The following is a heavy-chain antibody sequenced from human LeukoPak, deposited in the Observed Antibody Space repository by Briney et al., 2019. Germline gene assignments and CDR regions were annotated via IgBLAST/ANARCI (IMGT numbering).Heavy chain of an antibody. CDR2: IVVGSGNT. D-gene: IGHD2-2*01. V-gene: IGHV1-58*02. CDR1: GFTFTSSA. CDR3: ARVPAATDYYYYYYMDV. J-gene: IGHJ6*03. Sequence: SVKVSCKASGFTFTSSAMQWVRQARGQRLEWIGWIVVGSGNTNYAQKFQERVTITRDMSTSTAYMELSSLRSEDTAVYYCARVPAATDYYYYYYMDVWGKGTTVTVSS.